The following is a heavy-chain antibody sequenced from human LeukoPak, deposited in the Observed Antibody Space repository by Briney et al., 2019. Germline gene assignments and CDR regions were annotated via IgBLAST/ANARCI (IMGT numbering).Heavy chain of an antibody. D-gene: IGHD3-3*01. Sequence: PSETLSLTCTVSGGSIRSNTYYWGWIRQPPGKGLEWIGSIYYSGSTYYNPSLKSRVTISVDTSKNQFSLNLSSVTAADTAVYFCARSDRRYDSWFDPWGRGTLVTVSS. CDR1: GGSIRSNTYY. CDR2: IYYSGST. J-gene: IGHJ5*02. V-gene: IGHV4-39*01. CDR3: ARSDRRYDSWFDP.